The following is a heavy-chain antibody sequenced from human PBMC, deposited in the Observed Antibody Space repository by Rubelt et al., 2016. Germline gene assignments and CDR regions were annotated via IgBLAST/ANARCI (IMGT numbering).Heavy chain of an antibody. Sequence: NDEKSYITSLKSRLTISKDTSKSQVVLTMTNMDPVDTATYYCARMDHDFWSGYYVDYWGQGTLVTVSS. CDR3: ARMDHDFWSGYYVDY. J-gene: IGHJ4*02. CDR2: NDEK. V-gene: IGHV2-26*01. D-gene: IGHD3-3*01.